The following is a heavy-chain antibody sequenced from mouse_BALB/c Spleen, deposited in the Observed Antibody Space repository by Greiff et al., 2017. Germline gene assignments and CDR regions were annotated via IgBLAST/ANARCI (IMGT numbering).Heavy chain of an antibody. Sequence: EVKLEESGAELVKPGASVKLSCTASGFNIKDTYMHWVKQRPEQGLEWIGRIDPANGNTKYDPKFQGKATITADTSSNTAYLQLSSLTSEDTAVYYCAPIYYYGSWYFDVWGAGTTVTVSS. CDR3: APIYYYGSWYFDV. J-gene: IGHJ1*01. CDR2: IDPANGNT. V-gene: IGHV14-3*02. D-gene: IGHD1-1*01. CDR1: GFNIKDTY.